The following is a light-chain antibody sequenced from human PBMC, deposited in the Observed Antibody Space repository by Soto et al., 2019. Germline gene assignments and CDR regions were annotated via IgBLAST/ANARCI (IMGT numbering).Light chain of an antibody. Sequence: EIVLTQSPGTLSLSPGERATLSCRASQSVSNNYLAWYQQKPGQAPRLLIYGASNRATGIPARFSGSGSGTEFNLTISSLQSEDFAIYYCRHYNNWPPETFGQGTKVDIK. CDR2: GAS. CDR1: QSVSNN. CDR3: RHYNNWPPET. J-gene: IGKJ1*01. V-gene: IGKV3D-15*01.